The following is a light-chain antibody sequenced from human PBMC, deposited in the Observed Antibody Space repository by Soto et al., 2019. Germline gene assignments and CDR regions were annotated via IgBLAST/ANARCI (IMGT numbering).Light chain of an antibody. CDR2: GAS. V-gene: IGKV3-15*01. J-gene: IGKJ1*01. CDR3: QQYINWPRT. CDR1: QSLSSN. Sequence: IEFTHRSATYSLYPGARATLSCRASQSLSSNLAWYQQRPGQAPRLLIYGASMRATGIPARFIGSGSGTEFTLTISSLQSEDFAVYYCQQYINWPRTFGQGTKVDIK.